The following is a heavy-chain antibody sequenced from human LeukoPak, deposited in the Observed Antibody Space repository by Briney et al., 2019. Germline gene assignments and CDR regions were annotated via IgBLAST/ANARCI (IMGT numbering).Heavy chain of an antibody. Sequence: SETLSLTCTVSGRSISSYYWSWIRHPPGEGLEWVGDIFYEGSTSHNPSLKSRVTLSVDTSWTQFSLRLNSVTAAVTAVYYCARAAAPNYNFWSSFYNYFDSWGQGALLTVSS. CDR1: GRSISSYY. D-gene: IGHD3-3*01. CDR2: IFYEGST. V-gene: IGHV4-59*01. CDR3: ARAAAPNYNFWSSFYNYFDS. J-gene: IGHJ4*02.